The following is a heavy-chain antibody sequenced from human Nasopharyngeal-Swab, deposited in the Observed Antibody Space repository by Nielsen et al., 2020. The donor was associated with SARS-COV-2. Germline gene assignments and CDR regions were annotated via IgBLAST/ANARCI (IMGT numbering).Heavy chain of an antibody. CDR3: ARDIVGATPNFDY. Sequence: GGSLRLSCAASGFTFSDYYMSWIRQAPGKRLEWVSYISSSGSTIYYADSVKGRFTISRDNAKNSLYLQMNSLRAEDTAVYYCARDIVGATPNFDYWGQGTLVTVSS. CDR1: GFTFSDYY. J-gene: IGHJ4*02. V-gene: IGHV3-11*04. D-gene: IGHD1-26*01. CDR2: ISSSGSTI.